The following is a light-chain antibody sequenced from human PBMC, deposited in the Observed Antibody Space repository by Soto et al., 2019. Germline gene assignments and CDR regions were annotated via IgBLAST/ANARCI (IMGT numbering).Light chain of an antibody. J-gene: IGKJ1*01. Sequence: DIQMTQSPSSLSASVGDRVTITCRASQGISNYFAWYQQKPGKVPKLLIYAASTLQSGVPSRFSGSGSGTDFTLTISSLPPEDIATYYCQDLQTFGQGTKVEIK. CDR1: QGISNY. V-gene: IGKV1-27*01. CDR3: QDLQT. CDR2: AAS.